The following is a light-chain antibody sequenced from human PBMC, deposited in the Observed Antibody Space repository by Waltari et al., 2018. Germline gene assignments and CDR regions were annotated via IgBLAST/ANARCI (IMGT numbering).Light chain of an antibody. J-gene: IGKJ2*01. V-gene: IGKV3-11*01. CDR3: QQRSNWYT. Sequence: EIVLTQSPATLALSPGERATLPCRASQSVGSYLAWYQQKPGQAPRLLIYDASNRATGIPARFSGSGSGTDFTLTISSLEPEDFAVYYCQQRSNWYTFGQGTKLEIK. CDR2: DAS. CDR1: QSVGSY.